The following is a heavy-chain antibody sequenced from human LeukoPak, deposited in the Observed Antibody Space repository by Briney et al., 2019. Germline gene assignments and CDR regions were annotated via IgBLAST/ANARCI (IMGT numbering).Heavy chain of an antibody. Sequence: SETLSLTCTVSGGSISSYYWSWIRQPPGKGLEWIGYIYYSGSTNYNPSLKSRVTISVDTSKNQFSLRLSSVTAADTAVYYCARGGISTLRPWGQGTLVTVSS. V-gene: IGHV4-59*01. J-gene: IGHJ5*02. CDR2: IYYSGST. CDR1: GGSISSYY. CDR3: ARGGISTLRP. D-gene: IGHD3-3*01.